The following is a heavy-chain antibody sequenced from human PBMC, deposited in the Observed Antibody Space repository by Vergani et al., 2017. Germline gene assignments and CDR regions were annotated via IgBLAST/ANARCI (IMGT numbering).Heavy chain of an antibody. V-gene: IGHV2-70*01. D-gene: IGHD6-13*01. J-gene: IGHJ5*02. CDR2: IDWDDDK. Sequence: QVTLRESGPALVKPTQTLTLTCTFSGFSLSTSGMCVSWIRQPPGKALEWLALIDWDDDKYYSTSLKTRLTIAKDTSKNQVVLTMTNMDPVDTATYYCARYSIAAAGNWFDPWGQGTLVTVSS. CDR3: ARYSIAAAGNWFDP. CDR1: GFSLSTSGMC.